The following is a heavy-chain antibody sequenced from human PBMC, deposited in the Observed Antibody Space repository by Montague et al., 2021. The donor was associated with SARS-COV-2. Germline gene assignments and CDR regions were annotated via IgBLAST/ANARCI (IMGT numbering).Heavy chain of an antibody. CDR3: ARGVVVVVHRDYPARRGWFDP. CDR2: INHSGTT. Sequence: ETLSLTCAVYGGSFSGYYWNWIRQPPGKGLEWIGEINHSGTTNXNPSLKSRVTISVDTSKNQFSLKLSSVTAADTAVYYCARGVVVVVHRDYPARRGWFDPWGQGTLVSVSS. CDR1: GGSFSGYY. D-gene: IGHD2-15*01. V-gene: IGHV4-34*01. J-gene: IGHJ5*02.